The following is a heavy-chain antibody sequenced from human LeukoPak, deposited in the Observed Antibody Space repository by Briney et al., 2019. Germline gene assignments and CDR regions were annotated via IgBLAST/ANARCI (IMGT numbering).Heavy chain of an antibody. CDR3: AREYNFWSGSHSYNWFDP. CDR1: GFIFNSYE. CDR2: ISSSGSPI. D-gene: IGHD3-3*01. J-gene: IGHJ5*02. V-gene: IGHV3-48*03. Sequence: GGPLRLSCAASGFIFNSYEMNRVRQAPGKGLEWVSYISSSGSPIYYADSVKGRFTISRDNAKNSLYLQMNSLRADDTAVYYCAREYNFWSGSHSYNWFDPWGQGTLVTVSS.